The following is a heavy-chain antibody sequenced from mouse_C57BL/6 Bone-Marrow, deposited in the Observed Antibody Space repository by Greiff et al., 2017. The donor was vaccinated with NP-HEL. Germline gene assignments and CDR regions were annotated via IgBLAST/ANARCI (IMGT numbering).Heavy chain of an antibody. CDR3: ARRGGVTTGFAY. CDR2: IDPSDSYT. V-gene: IGHV1-59*01. D-gene: IGHD2-2*01. CDR1: GYTFTSYW. J-gene: IGHJ3*01. Sequence: QVQLQQPEAELVRPGTSVKLSCKASGYTFTSYWMHWVKQRPGQGLEWIGVIDPSDSYTNYNQKFKGKATLTVDTSSSTAYMQLSSLTSEDSAVYYCARRGGVTTGFAYWGQGTLVTVSA.